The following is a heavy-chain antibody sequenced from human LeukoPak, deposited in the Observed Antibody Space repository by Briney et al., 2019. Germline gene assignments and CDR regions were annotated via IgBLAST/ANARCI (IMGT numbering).Heavy chain of an antibody. D-gene: IGHD5-24*01. CDR3: ARDPSRWLQSFRVFDY. J-gene: IGHJ4*02. Sequence: GGSLRLSCAASGFTFSSYAMHWVRQAPGKGLEWVAVISYDGSNKYYADSVKGRFTISRDNSKNTLYLQMNGLRAEDTAVYYCARDPSRWLQSFRVFDYWGQGTLVTVSS. CDR1: GFTFSSYA. V-gene: IGHV3-30-3*01. CDR2: ISYDGSNK.